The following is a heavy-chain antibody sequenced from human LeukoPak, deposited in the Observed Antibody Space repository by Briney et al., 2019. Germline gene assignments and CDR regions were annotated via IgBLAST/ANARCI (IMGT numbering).Heavy chain of an antibody. Sequence: PGGSLRLSCAASGFTFSTYGMNWVRQAPGKGLEWVSGITPDAGRTYYADSVKGRFTIYRDNSKNTVYLQMNSLGAEDTAVYYCARGVGAAGTPGHYFDYWGQGTLVTVSS. CDR3: ARGVGAAGTPGHYFDY. V-gene: IGHV3-23*01. CDR1: GFTFSTYG. CDR2: ITPDAGRT. J-gene: IGHJ4*02. D-gene: IGHD6-13*01.